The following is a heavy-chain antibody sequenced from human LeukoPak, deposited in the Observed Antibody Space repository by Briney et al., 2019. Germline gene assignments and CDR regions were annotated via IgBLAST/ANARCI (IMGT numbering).Heavy chain of an antibody. CDR2: ISTGGGNT. J-gene: IGHJ4*02. V-gene: IGHV3-23*01. CDR3: ATDRGWRTSGYYLYYFEY. CDR1: GFTFSSYT. D-gene: IGHD3-3*01. Sequence: PGGSLRLSCTASGFTFSSYTMSWVRQAPGKGLKWVSTISTGGGNTYYADSVKGRFTVSRDDSKNTLYLQMSSLRAEDTAVYYCATDRGWRTSGYYLYYFEYWGQGTLVTFSS.